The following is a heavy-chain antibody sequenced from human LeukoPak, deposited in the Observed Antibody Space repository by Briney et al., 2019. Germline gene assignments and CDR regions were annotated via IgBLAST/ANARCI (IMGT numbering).Heavy chain of an antibody. V-gene: IGHV4-31*03. D-gene: IGHD3-10*01. CDR2: IYYSGST. Sequence: SQTLSLTCTVSGGSVSSGGYYWSWIRQHPGKGLEWIGYIYYSGSTYYNPSLKSRVTISVDTSKNQFSLKLSSVTAADTAVYYCARAATVLLWFGELSPTRFDYWGQGTLVTVSS. J-gene: IGHJ4*02. CDR3: ARAATVLLWFGELSPTRFDY. CDR1: GGSVSSGGYY.